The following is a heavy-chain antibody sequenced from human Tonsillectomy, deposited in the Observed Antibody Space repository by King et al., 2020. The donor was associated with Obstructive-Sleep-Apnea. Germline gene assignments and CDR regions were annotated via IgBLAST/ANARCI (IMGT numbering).Heavy chain of an antibody. D-gene: IGHD1-26*01. CDR1: GASLSGYY. J-gene: IGHJ4*02. Sequence: QLQESGPGLVKPSETLTITCTVSGASLSGYYWSWIRQPPGKGLEWIGCIYYSGRTKYNPSLTSRATISVNTSKNQFSLRPSSVTAADTAVYYCARLREPPEPFDSWGPGTLVTVSS. V-gene: IGHV4-59*01. CDR2: IYYSGRT. CDR3: ARLREPPEPFDS.